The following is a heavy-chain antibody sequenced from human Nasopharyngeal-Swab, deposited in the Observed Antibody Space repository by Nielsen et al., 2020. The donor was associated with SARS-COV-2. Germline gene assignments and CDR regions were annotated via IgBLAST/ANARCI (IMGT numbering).Heavy chain of an antibody. CDR3: ARDLTGIAVAGTGY. CDR1: GFTFSSYG. CDR2: IWYDGSNK. J-gene: IGHJ4*02. Sequence: GESLKISCAASGFTFSSYGMHWVRQAPGKGLEWVAVIWYDGSNKYYVDSVKGRFTISRDNSKNTLYLQMNSLRAEDTAVYYCARDLTGIAVAGTGYWGQGTLVTVSS. D-gene: IGHD6-19*01. V-gene: IGHV3-33*01.